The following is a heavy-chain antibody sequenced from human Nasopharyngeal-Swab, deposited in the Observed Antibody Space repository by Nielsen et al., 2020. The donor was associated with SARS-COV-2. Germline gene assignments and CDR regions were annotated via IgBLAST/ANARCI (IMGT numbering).Heavy chain of an antibody. D-gene: IGHD5-12*01. J-gene: IGHJ6*03. CDR1: GFTFSSYW. Sequence: GVLKISCAASGFTFSSYWMSWVRQAPGKGLEWVANIKQDGSEKYYVDSVKGRFTISRDNAKNSLYLQMNSLRAEDTAVYYCARATIVATIFGYYYYYYMDVWGKGTTVTVSS. V-gene: IGHV3-7*01. CDR3: ARATIVATIFGYYYYYYMDV. CDR2: IKQDGSEK.